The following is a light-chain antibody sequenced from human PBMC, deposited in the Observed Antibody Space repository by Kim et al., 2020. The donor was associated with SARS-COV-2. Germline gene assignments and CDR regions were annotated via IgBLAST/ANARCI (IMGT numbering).Light chain of an antibody. J-gene: IGLJ2*01. V-gene: IGLV3-9*01. CDR2: KSN. CDR1: NFRSES. CDR3: QVWDSSTHVV. Sequence: SYELTQPLSVSVALGQTARITCEVNNFRSESVHWYQQKSGQAPVMVIYKSNNRPSGIPERFSGSQSGNTATLTINRAQVGDEADYYCQVWDSSTHVVFGG.